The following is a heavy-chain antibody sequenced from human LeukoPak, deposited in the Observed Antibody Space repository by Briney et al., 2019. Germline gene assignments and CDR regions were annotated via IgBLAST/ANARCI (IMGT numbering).Heavy chain of an antibody. D-gene: IGHD1-1*01. Sequence: GGSLRLSCAASGFTFSSYWMSWVRQAPGKGLEWVANIKQDGSEKYYVDSVKGRFTISRDNSKNTLYLQMNSLRAEDTAVYYCAKDGKFYFDYWGQGTLVTVSS. CDR3: AKDGKFYFDY. CDR1: GFTFSSYW. CDR2: IKQDGSEK. V-gene: IGHV3-7*01. J-gene: IGHJ4*02.